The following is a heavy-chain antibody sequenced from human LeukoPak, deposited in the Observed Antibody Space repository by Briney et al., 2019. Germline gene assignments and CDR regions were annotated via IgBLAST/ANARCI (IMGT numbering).Heavy chain of an antibody. Sequence: ASVKVSCKASGYTFTGYYMHWVRRAPGQGLEWMGWINPNSGGTNYAQKFQGRVTMTRDTSISTAYMELSRLRSDDTAVYYCACLPTYYYGSRKCDYWGQGTLVTVSS. J-gene: IGHJ4*02. D-gene: IGHD3-10*01. CDR2: INPNSGGT. CDR1: GYTFTGYY. V-gene: IGHV1-2*02. CDR3: ACLPTYYYGSRKCDY.